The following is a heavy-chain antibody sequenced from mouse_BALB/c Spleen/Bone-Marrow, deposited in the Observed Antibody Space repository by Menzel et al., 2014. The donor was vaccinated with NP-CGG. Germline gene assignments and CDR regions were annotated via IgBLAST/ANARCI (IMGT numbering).Heavy chain of an antibody. CDR2: ILPGSGST. CDR1: GYTFSSYW. CDR3: ARASWDY. J-gene: IGHJ4*01. D-gene: IGHD6-1*01. V-gene: IGHV1-9*01. Sequence: VQLQQSGAELMKPGASVKISCKATGYTFSSYWIEWVKQRPGHGLEWIGEILPGSGSTNYNEKFKGKATFTADTPSNTAYMQLSNLTSEDSAVYYCARASWDYWGQGTSVTVSS.